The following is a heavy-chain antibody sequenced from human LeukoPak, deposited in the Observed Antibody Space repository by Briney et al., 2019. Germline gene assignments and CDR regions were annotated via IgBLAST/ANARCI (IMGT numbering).Heavy chain of an antibody. CDR3: ARDRSYGDYRGAFDI. J-gene: IGHJ3*02. CDR1: GGSVSSGSSY. Sequence: SETLSLTCTVSGGSVSSGSSYWSWIRQPPGKGLEWIGYIYYSGSTNYNPSLKSRVTISVDTSKNQFSLKLSSVTAADTAVYYCARDRSYGDYRGAFDIWGQGTMVTVSS. CDR2: IYYSGST. V-gene: IGHV4-61*01. D-gene: IGHD4-17*01.